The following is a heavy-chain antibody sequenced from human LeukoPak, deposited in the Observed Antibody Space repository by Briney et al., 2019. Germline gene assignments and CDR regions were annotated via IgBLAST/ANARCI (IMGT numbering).Heavy chain of an antibody. J-gene: IGHJ4*02. CDR1: GFAFSSFD. CDR2: LRVSSDTR. V-gene: IGHV3-23*01. D-gene: IGHD2-21*01. CDR3: VKGGWCDN. Sequence: GGSLRLSCAASGFAFSSFDMTWVRQAPGKGLEWVAALRVSSDTRDYAESVKGRFTISRDNSNNTLYLQLNSLRAEDTAVYYCVKGGWCDNWGQGPRSPSPQ.